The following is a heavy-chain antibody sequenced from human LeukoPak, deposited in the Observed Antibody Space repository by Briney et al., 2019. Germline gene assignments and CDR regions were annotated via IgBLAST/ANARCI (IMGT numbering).Heavy chain of an antibody. V-gene: IGHV4-59*08. CDR3: ARLGGYYYDSSGYAFDY. CDR1: GFTVSNNY. D-gene: IGHD3-22*01. Sequence: PGGSLRLSCAASGFTVSNNYMSWIRQPPGKGLEWIGYIYYSGSTNYNPSLKSRVTISVDTSKNQFSLKLSSVTAADTAVYYCARLGGYYYDSSGYAFDYWGQGTLVTVSS. J-gene: IGHJ4*02. CDR2: IYYSGST.